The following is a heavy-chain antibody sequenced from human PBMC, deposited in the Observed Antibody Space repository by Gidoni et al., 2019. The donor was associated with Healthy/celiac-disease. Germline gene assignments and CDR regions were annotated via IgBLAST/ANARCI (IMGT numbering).Heavy chain of an antibody. CDR3: ARGWSPGSGFTPGYYYGSGSYFDS. CDR2: INHSGST. V-gene: IGHV4-34*01. J-gene: IGHJ5*01. D-gene: IGHD3-10*01. Sequence: QVQLQQWGAGLLKPSETLSLTCAVYGGSFSGYYWSWIRQPPGKGLEWIGEINHSGSTNYNPSLKSRGTISVDTSKNQFSLKLSSVTAADTAVYYCARGWSPGSGFTPGYYYGSGSYFDSWGQGTLVTVSS. CDR1: GGSFSGYY.